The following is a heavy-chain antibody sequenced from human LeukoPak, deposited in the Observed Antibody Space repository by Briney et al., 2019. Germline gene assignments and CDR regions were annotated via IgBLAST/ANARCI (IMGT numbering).Heavy chain of an antibody. CDR2: IRYDGSNK. D-gene: IGHD2-2*01. V-gene: IGHV3-30*02. CDR1: GFTFSSHG. J-gene: IGHJ1*01. CDR3: AKPQLVAAMLEYFQH. Sequence: GGSLRLSCAASGFTFSSHGMHWVRQAPGKGLEWVAFIRYDGSNKYYADSVKGRFTISRDNSKNTLYLQMNSLRAEDTAVYYCAKPQLVAAMLEYFQHWGQGTLVTVSS.